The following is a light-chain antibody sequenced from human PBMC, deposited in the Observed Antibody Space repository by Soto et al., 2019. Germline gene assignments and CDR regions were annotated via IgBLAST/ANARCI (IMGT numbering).Light chain of an antibody. CDR1: QSVSSY. Sequence: EVVFTQSPXTLSXSXXXXXXLXXRASQSVSSYLAWYQQKPGQAPRLLIYDASTRATGIPARFSGSGSGTDFTLTITSLEPEDFAVYYCQQRSNWPPTFGQGTKVDI. V-gene: IGKV3-11*01. CDR2: DAS. J-gene: IGKJ1*01. CDR3: QQRSNWPPT.